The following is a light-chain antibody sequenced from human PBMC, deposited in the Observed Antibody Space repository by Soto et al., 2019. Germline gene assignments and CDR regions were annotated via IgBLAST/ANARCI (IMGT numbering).Light chain of an antibody. Sequence: DIQMTQSPSSRSAAVGDRVTSTCQASQDISNYLNWYQQKPGKAPKLLIYDASNLETGVPSRFSGSGSGTDFTFTISSLQPEDIATYSCQQYDNLPTFGQGTRLEIK. CDR3: QQYDNLPT. CDR1: QDISNY. CDR2: DAS. J-gene: IGKJ5*01. V-gene: IGKV1-33*01.